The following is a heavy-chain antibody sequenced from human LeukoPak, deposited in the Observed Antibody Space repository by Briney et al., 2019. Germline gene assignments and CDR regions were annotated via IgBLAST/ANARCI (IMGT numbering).Heavy chain of an antibody. Sequence: SETLSLTCAVYGGSFSGYYWSWIRQPPGKGLEWIGEINHSGSTYYNPSLKSRVTISVDTSKNQFSLKLSSVTAADTAVYYCARHSPLRYFDWLLPHPAFDYWGQGTLVTVSS. CDR2: INHSGST. V-gene: IGHV4-34*01. D-gene: IGHD3-9*01. CDR1: GGSFSGYY. CDR3: ARHSPLRYFDWLLPHPAFDY. J-gene: IGHJ4*02.